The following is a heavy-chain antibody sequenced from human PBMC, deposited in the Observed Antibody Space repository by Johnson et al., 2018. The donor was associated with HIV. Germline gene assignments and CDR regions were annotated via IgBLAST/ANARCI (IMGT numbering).Heavy chain of an antibody. V-gene: IGHV3-30*02. CDR1: GFNFSNYG. CDR3: ARDSLQQPDAFDI. Sequence: QMQLVESGGGVVQPGGSLRLSCAASGFNFSNYGMHWVRRAPGKGVEWVAFIRYDGSNKYYADSVKGRFTIFRDNSKNTLYLQMSSLRTEDTAVYYCARDSLQQPDAFDIWGQGTMVTVSS. CDR2: IRYDGSNK. D-gene: IGHD6-13*01. J-gene: IGHJ3*02.